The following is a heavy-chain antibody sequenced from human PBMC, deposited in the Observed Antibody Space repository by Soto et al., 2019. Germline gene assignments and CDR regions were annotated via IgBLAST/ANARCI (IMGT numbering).Heavy chain of an antibody. CDR2: INQDATRQ. CDR1: GFSFSSYW. CDR3: AKVGLFDGNKPITFEF. J-gene: IGHJ4*02. D-gene: IGHD3-10*01. V-gene: IGHV3-7*03. Sequence: GGSLRLSCAASGFSFSSYWMSWVRQAPGRGLEWVANINQDATRQSYVDSVEGQFSISRDNAKNSLYLQMNSLRVEDTAVYYCAKVGLFDGNKPITFEFWGQGTLVTVS.